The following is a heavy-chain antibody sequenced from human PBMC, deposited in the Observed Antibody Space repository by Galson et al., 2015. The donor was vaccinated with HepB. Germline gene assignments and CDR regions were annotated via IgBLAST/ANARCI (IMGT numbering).Heavy chain of an antibody. V-gene: IGHV3-15*01. CDR2: IKSKTDGETA. CDR1: GFTFMNAW. D-gene: IGHD2-21*01. CDR3: YSGDNN. Sequence: SLRLSCAASGFTFMNAWMTWVRQAPGKGPEWVGRIKSKTDGETADYGTAVKDRFTISRDDAKNTVDLQMDSPQTDDTAVYYCYSGDNNWGQGTLVIVSS. J-gene: IGHJ4*02.